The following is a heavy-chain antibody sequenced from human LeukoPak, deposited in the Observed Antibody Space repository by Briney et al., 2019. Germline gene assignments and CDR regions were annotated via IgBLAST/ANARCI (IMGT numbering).Heavy chain of an antibody. CDR3: AREVYGDNYFDY. Sequence: PGGSLTVSCAASGFTFGRHWMSWVRQAPGKGPEWVANIKQDGSQRYYVDSVKGRFTISRDNARNSLDLQMSSLRAEDTAVYYCAREVYGDNYFDYWGPGTLVTVSS. V-gene: IGHV3-7*05. J-gene: IGHJ4*02. D-gene: IGHD4-17*01. CDR1: GFTFGRHW. CDR2: IKQDGSQR.